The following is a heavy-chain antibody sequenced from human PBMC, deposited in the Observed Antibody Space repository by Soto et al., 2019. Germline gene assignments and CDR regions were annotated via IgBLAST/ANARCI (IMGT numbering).Heavy chain of an antibody. Sequence: QVQLVESGGGVVQPGRSLRLSWAASGFTFSSYGMHWVRRAPGKGLVWVAVIWYDGSNKYYADSVKGRFTISRDNSKNTLYLQMNSLRAEDTAVYYCATVYLGSGPEADRYDYWGQGTLVTVSS. D-gene: IGHD3-10*01. CDR2: IWYDGSNK. CDR1: GFTFSSYG. V-gene: IGHV3-33*01. J-gene: IGHJ4*02. CDR3: ATVYLGSGPEADRYDY.